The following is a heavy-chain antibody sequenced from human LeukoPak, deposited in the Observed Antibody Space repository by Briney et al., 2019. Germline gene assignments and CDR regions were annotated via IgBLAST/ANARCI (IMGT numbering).Heavy chain of an antibody. V-gene: IGHV3-7*01. Sequence: PGGSLRLSCAASGFSFSDYWMSWVRQAPGKGLEWVANIKKDGSEKHCVDSVKGRFTISRDNAKNSLYLQMNSLRAEDTAVYYCARELGGGGGYYDSSALGAFDIWGQGTMVTVSS. J-gene: IGHJ3*02. CDR2: IKKDGSEK. CDR1: GFSFSDYW. CDR3: ARELGGGGGYYDSSALGAFDI. D-gene: IGHD3-22*01.